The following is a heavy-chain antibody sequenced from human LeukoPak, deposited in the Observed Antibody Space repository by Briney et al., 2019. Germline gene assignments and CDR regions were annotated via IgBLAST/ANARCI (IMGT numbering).Heavy chain of an antibody. CDR1: GGSISSGDYY. Sequence: SETLSLTCTVSGGSISSGDYYWSWIRQPPGKGLEWIGYIYYSGSTYYNPTLKGRVTISVDTSKNQFSLKLSSVTAADTAVYYCARGLRITIFPGVSVRWFDPWGQGTLVTVSS. CDR3: ARGLRITIFPGVSVRWFDP. V-gene: IGHV4-30-4*08. D-gene: IGHD3-3*01. CDR2: IYYSGST. J-gene: IGHJ5*02.